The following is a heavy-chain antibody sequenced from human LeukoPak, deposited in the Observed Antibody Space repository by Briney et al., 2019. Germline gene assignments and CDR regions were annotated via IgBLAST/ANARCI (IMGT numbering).Heavy chain of an antibody. CDR3: ARTDLGKNGGVFDY. V-gene: IGHV3-13*01. CDR2: IGTAGDT. D-gene: IGHD1-1*01. Sequence: PGGSLRLSCAASGFTFSSYDMHWVRQATGKGLEWVSAIGTAGDTYYPGSVKGRFAISRENAKNSLYLQMNSLRAGDTAVYYCARTDLGKNGGVFDYWGQGTLVTVSS. CDR1: GFTFSSYD. J-gene: IGHJ4*02.